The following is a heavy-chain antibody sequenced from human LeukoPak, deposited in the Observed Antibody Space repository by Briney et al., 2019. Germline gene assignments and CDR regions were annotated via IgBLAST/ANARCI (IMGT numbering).Heavy chain of an antibody. J-gene: IGHJ4*02. V-gene: IGHV3-74*01. CDR3: AMPGNYGSGSYGEPLDY. CDR2: IDSDGSST. CDR1: RFTFRNSW. D-gene: IGHD3-10*01. Sequence: PGGSLRLSCAASRFTFRNSWMHWVRQSPGKGLVWVSRIDSDGSSTNYADSVKGRFTISRDNAKKTLYLQMSSLRAEDTAVYYCAMPGNYGSGSYGEPLDYWGQGTLVTVSS.